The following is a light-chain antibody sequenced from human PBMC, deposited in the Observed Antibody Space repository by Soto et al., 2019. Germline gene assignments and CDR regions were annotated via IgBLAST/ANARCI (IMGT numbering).Light chain of an antibody. CDR1: SGSVSTSFH. CDR3: VLYMGSGIWV. CDR2: STN. Sequence: QTVVTQEPSFSVSPGGTVTLTCALSSGSVSTSFHPSWYRQTPGQAPRTLIYSTNTRSSGVPDRFSGSILGNKAALTITGAQADDESDYYCVLYMGSGIWVFGGGTKVTV. J-gene: IGLJ3*02. V-gene: IGLV8-61*01.